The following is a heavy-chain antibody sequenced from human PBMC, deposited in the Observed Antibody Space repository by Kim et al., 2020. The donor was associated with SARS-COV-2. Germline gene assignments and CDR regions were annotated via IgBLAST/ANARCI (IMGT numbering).Heavy chain of an antibody. CDR1: GYTFTSYG. CDR2: ISAYNGNT. J-gene: IGHJ4*02. Sequence: VKVSCKASGYTFTSYGISWVRQAPGQGLEWMGWISAYNGNTNYAQKLQGRVTMTTDTSTSTAYMELRSLRSDDTAVYYCARVPRPKIVVVPAAKQPFDYWGQGTLVTVSS. D-gene: IGHD2-2*01. CDR3: ARVPRPKIVVVPAAKQPFDY. V-gene: IGHV1-18*01.